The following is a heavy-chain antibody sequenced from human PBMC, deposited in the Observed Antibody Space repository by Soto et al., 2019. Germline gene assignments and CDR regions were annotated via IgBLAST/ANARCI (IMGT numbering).Heavy chain of an antibody. V-gene: IGHV3-23*01. CDR1: GVNVNSYG. CDR3: ARGAVYGTDHYCRGMDV. D-gene: IGHD3-10*01. Sequence: PGGSLRLSCAASGVNVNSYGISWVRQSPEKGLEWVASINFFLGKTYYADSVKGRSTISKDDAKDTVYLHLNSLRADDTAIYYCARGAVYGTDHYCRGMDVWGQGSPVTVSS. CDR2: INFFLGKT. J-gene: IGHJ6*02.